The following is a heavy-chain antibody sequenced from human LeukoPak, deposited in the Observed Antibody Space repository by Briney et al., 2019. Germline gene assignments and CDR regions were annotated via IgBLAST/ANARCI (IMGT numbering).Heavy chain of an antibody. CDR3: ARGILYGPADY. CDR1: GGSISSYY. Sequence: PSETLSLTCTVSGGSISSYYWSWIRQPPGKGLEWIGYIYYSGSINYNPSLKSRVTISVDTSKNQFSLKLSSVTAADTAVYYCARGILYGPADYWGQGTLVTVSS. J-gene: IGHJ4*02. V-gene: IGHV4-59*12. CDR2: IYYSGSI. D-gene: IGHD4-17*01.